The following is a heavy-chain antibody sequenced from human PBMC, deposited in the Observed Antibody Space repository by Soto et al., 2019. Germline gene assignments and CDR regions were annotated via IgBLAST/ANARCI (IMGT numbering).Heavy chain of an antibody. CDR2: IYYSGST. V-gene: IGHV4-39*01. CDR3: ARLSEGHLDGNPPNDY. Sequence: QLQLQESGPGLVKPSETLSLTCTVSGGSISSSSYSWGWIRQPPGKGLEWIGSIYYSGSTYYNPSLKSRVTISVDTSKNQFSMKLSSVTAADTAVYYCARLSEGHLDGNPPNDYWGQVTLVTVSS. CDR1: GGSISSSSYS. J-gene: IGHJ4*02.